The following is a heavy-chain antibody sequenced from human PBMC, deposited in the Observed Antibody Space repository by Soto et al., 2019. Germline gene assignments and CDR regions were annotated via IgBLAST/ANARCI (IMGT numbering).Heavy chain of an antibody. J-gene: IGHJ4*02. CDR3: ARSGDNGYYFDY. Sequence: EVQLVESGGGLVQPGGSLRLSCAASGFTFSRYAMYWVRQAPGKGLEDVSAISSNGGSTYYANPVKGRFTISRDNSKNTLYLQMGSLRAEDMAVYYYARSGDNGYYFDYWGQGTLVTVSS. D-gene: IGHD3-10*01. CDR2: ISSNGGST. CDR1: GFTFSRYA. V-gene: IGHV3-64*01.